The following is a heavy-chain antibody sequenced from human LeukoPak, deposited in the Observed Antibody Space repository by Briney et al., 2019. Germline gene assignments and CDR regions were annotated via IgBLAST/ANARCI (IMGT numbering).Heavy chain of an antibody. D-gene: IGHD3-9*01. J-gene: IGHJ5*02. CDR3: ARDTPNLYDILTGYYQNNWFDP. V-gene: IGHV4-39*07. CDR1: GGSISSSSYY. Sequence: PSETLSLTCTVSGGSISSSSYYWGWIRQPPGKGLEWIGSIYYSGSTYYNPSLKSRVTISVDTSKNQFSPKLSSVTAADTAVYYCARDTPNLYDILTGYYQNNWFDPWGQGTLVTVSS. CDR2: IYYSGST.